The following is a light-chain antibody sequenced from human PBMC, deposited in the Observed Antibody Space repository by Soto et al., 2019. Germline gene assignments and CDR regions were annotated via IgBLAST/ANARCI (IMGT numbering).Light chain of an antibody. Sequence: QSALTQPASVSGSPGQSITLSCTGTSSDIGGYDYVSWYQRHPGKAPKLIIYDVNNRPSGVSNRFSGSKSGNTASLTISGRQAEDEADYYCTSDASGSSHVVFGGGTKLTVL. CDR1: SSDIGGYDY. CDR3: TSDASGSSHVV. V-gene: IGLV2-14*01. J-gene: IGLJ2*01. CDR2: DVN.